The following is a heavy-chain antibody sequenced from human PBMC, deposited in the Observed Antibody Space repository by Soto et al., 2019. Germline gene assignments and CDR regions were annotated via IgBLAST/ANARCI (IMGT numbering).Heavy chain of an antibody. Sequence: ASVKVSCKASGYTFTSYGSSWVRQAPGQGLEWMGWISAYNGNTNYAQKLQGRVTMTTDTSTSTAYMELRSLRSDDTAVYYCARGLLFYDSSGYYSNWFDPWGQGTLLTVSS. CDR3: ARGLLFYDSSGYYSNWFDP. CDR1: GYTFTSYG. D-gene: IGHD3-22*01. J-gene: IGHJ5*02. CDR2: ISAYNGNT. V-gene: IGHV1-18*01.